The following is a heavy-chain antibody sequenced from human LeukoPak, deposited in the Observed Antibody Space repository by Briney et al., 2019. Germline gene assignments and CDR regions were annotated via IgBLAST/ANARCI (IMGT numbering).Heavy chain of an antibody. CDR2: IIPIFGTA. V-gene: IGHV1-69*06. J-gene: IGHJ4*02. D-gene: IGHD5-12*01. Sequence: GASVKVSCKASGGTFSSYAISWVRQAPGQGLEWMGGIIPIFGTANYEQKFQGRVTMTEDTSTDTAYMELSSLRSEDTAVYYCATVSIGRGYVYFDYWGQGTLVTVSS. CDR1: GGTFSSYA. CDR3: ATVSIGRGYVYFDY.